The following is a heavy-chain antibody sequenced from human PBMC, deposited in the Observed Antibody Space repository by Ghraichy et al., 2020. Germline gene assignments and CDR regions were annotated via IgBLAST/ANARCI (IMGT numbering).Heavy chain of an antibody. CDR1: GGSISRYY. D-gene: IGHD6-19*01. Sequence: SQTLSLTCTVSGGSISRYYWSWIRQPPGKGLEWIGYIYYSGSTNYNPSPKSRVRISVDTSKNQFSLKLSAVTAADTATYYCARHRGSGWPDAFDIWGQGTMVGVSS. CDR3: ARHRGSGWPDAFDI. J-gene: IGHJ3*02. V-gene: IGHV4-59*08. CDR2: IYYSGST.